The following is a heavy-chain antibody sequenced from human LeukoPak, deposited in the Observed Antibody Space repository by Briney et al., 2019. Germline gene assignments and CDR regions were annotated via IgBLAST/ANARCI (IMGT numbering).Heavy chain of an antibody. D-gene: IGHD4-17*01. Sequence: NPGGSLRLPCAASGFTFSSYTMDWVRQAPGKGLEWVSSITSSSTYIYYADSVKGRFTISRDNAKKSLYLQMNSLRAEDTAVYYCCRGDYESDYWGQGTLVTVSS. V-gene: IGHV3-21*01. CDR2: ITSSSTYI. CDR3: CRGDYESDY. CDR1: GFTFSSYT. J-gene: IGHJ4*02.